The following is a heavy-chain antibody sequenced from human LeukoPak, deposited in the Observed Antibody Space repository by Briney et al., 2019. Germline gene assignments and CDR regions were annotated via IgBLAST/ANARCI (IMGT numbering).Heavy chain of an antibody. Sequence: SETLSLTCTVSGGSISSYYWSWIRQPPGKGLEWIGYISYSGSTYYNPSLKSGVIISVDTFRNQFSLKLSSVTAADTAVYYCARWSSSGSFGPHFDYWGQGTLVTVSS. CDR3: ARWSSSGSFGPHFDY. CDR2: ISYSGST. V-gene: IGHV4-59*06. D-gene: IGHD3-10*01. CDR1: GGSISSYY. J-gene: IGHJ4*02.